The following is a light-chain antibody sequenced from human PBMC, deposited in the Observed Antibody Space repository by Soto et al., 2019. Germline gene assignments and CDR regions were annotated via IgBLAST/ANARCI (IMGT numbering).Light chain of an antibody. V-gene: IGKV3-15*01. CDR2: GAS. CDR1: QSVGSK. CDR3: QQYNNWPPS. J-gene: IGKJ3*01. Sequence: EVVMTQSPATLSVSPGEGATLSCRASQSVGSKFAWYQQKPGQAPRLLIYGASTRATGIPARFSGSGSGTEFALSISSLQSEDFAVYYCQQYNNWPPSFGPRTKVDIK.